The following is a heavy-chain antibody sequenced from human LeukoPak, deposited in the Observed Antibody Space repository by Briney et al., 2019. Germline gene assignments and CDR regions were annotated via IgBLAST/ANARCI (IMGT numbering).Heavy chain of an antibody. CDR3: ARDTTRTGSYSYYFDY. CDR2: IYTSGST. CDR1: GGSISIYY. Sequence: PSETLSLTCTVPGGSISIYYWSWIRQPAGKGLEWIGRIYTSGSTNYNPSLKSRVTMSVDTSKNQFSLKLSSVTAADTAVYYCARDTTRTGSYSYYFDYWGQGTLVTVSS. V-gene: IGHV4-4*07. J-gene: IGHJ4*02. D-gene: IGHD1-26*01.